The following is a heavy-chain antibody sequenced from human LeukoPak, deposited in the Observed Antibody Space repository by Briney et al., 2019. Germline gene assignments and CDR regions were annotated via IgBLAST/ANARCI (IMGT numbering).Heavy chain of an antibody. CDR3: ARGRPTTSIVAAGVNWFDP. CDR2: IIPIFGTA. V-gene: IGHV1-69*06. Sequence: ASVKVSCKASRGTFSSYAISWVRQAPGQGLERMGGIIPIFGTANYAQKFQGRVTITADKSTSTAYMELSSLRSEDTAVYYCARGRPTTSIVAAGVNWFDPWGQGTLVTVSS. CDR1: RGTFSSYA. D-gene: IGHD6-13*01. J-gene: IGHJ5*02.